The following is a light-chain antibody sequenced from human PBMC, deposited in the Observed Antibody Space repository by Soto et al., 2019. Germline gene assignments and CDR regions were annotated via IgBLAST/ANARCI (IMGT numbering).Light chain of an antibody. CDR2: EVS. CDR3: SSYTSSRTHI. Sequence: QSALTQPASVSGSPGQSITISCTGTSSDVGAYNYVSWYQQHPGIAPKLMIYEVSNRPSGVSNRFSGSKSGNTASLTISGVQAEDEADYYCSSYTSSRTHIFGEGTKLTVL. CDR1: SSDVGAYNY. V-gene: IGLV2-14*01. J-gene: IGLJ2*01.